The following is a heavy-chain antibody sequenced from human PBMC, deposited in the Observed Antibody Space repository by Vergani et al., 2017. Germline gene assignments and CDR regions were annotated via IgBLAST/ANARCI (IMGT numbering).Heavy chain of an antibody. CDR2: IGVSDNSI. CDR3: VRDPDYSTFDS. D-gene: IGHD4-11*01. Sequence: DVRLVESGGGVVQPGGSLRLSCAASGFTFSAYSMNWVRQTPGKGLEWISYIGVSDNSIYYADSVMGRFAISRDNARNLLFLQMNSLRADESALYFCVRDPDYSTFDSWGQGTLVTVSS. V-gene: IGHV3-48*01. J-gene: IGHJ4*02. CDR1: GFTFSAYS.